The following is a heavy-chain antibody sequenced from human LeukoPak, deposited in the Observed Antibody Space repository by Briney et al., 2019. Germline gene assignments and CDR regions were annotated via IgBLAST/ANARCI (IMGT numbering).Heavy chain of an antibody. D-gene: IGHD5-18*01. Sequence: ASVKVSFKASGYTFTGYYMHWVRQAPGQGLEWMGWINPNSGGTNYAQKFQGRVTMTRDTSISTAYMELSRLRSDDTAVYYCARDSAGRGYSYGAPDWFDPWGQGTLVTVSS. CDR2: INPNSGGT. CDR1: GYTFTGYY. V-gene: IGHV1-2*02. J-gene: IGHJ5*02. CDR3: ARDSAGRGYSYGAPDWFDP.